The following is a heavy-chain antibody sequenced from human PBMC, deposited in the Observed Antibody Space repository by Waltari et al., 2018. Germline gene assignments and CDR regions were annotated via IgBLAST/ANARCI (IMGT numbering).Heavy chain of an antibody. Sequence: QVQLVQSGSELQKPGTSVKLSCTAYGYTVTDYSLNWLRRASGQGFEWRARINTKTGKSTYAPDFTGRFVVSLDTSVSTAYLEIISLKAEDTAVYYCARWRPPDYGLDNWGQGTLVTVSA. CDR2: INTKTGKS. D-gene: IGHD4-17*01. CDR3: ARWRPPDYGLDN. V-gene: IGHV7-4-1*02. CDR1: GYTVTDYS. J-gene: IGHJ4*02.